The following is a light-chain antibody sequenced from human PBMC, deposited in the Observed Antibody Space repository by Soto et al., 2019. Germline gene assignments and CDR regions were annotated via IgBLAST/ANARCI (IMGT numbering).Light chain of an antibody. CDR1: SSDVGGYNY. Sequence: QSALAQPASVSGSPGQSITISCTGTSSDVGGYNYVSWYQQHPGKGPKLMIYEVSNRPSGVSNRFSGSKSGNTATLTISGLQAEDEADYYCSSYTSTTTRVLGTATKVTV. V-gene: IGLV2-14*03. CDR2: EVS. J-gene: IGLJ1*01. CDR3: SSYTSTTTRV.